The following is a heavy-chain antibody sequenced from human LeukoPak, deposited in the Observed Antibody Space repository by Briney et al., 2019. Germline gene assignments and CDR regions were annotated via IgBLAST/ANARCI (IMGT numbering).Heavy chain of an antibody. CDR1: GGSISSGHYY. V-gene: IGHV4-30-4*01. CDR3: ARGLWLKYYFDY. D-gene: IGHD6-19*01. J-gene: IGHJ4*02. CDR2: IFYSGST. Sequence: SETLSLTCSVSGGSISSGHYYWSWFRQPPGKDLEWFGFIFYSGSTDFNPSLKSRVTISLDTSENQFSLRLSSVTAADTAVYYCARGLWLKYYFDYWGLGTLVTVSS.